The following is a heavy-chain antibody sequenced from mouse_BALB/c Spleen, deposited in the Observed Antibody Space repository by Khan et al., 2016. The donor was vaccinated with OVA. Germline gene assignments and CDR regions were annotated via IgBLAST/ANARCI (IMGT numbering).Heavy chain of an antibody. V-gene: IGHV5-9-3*01. Sequence: EVELVESRGGLVKPGGSLKLSCAASGFTFSNYGMSWVRQTPEKRLEWVATISSGGSFTYYPDSVQGRFTISRDNANNTLYLQMSSLRAEDTAMYYYTRTPGYDCSNYFDYWGQGSTLTVSS. CDR3: TRTPGYDCSNYFDY. D-gene: IGHD2-2*01. CDR1: GFTFSNYG. CDR2: ISSGGSFT. J-gene: IGHJ2*01.